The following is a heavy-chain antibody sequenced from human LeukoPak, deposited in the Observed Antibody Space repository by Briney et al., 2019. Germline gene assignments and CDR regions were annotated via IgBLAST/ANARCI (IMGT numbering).Heavy chain of an antibody. Sequence: SETLSLTCAVYGGSFSGYYWSWIRQPPGKGLEWIGEINHSGSTNYNPSLKSRVTISVDTSKNQFPLKLSSVTAADTAVYYCAREPHYGTGYDYWGQGTLVTVSS. CDR2: INHSGST. D-gene: IGHD4-17*01. J-gene: IGHJ4*02. CDR1: GGSFSGYY. CDR3: AREPHYGTGYDY. V-gene: IGHV4-34*01.